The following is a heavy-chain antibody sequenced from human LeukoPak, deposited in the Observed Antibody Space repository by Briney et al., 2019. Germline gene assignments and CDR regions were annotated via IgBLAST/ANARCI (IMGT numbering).Heavy chain of an antibody. V-gene: IGHV1-2*02. D-gene: IGHD5-18*01. Sequence: ASVKVSCKASGYTFTSYGISWVRQAPGQGLEWMGWINPNSGGTNYAQKFQGRVTMTRDTSISTAYTELSRLRSDDTAVYYCARGLGGQLWPTWGQGTLVTVSS. CDR1: GYTFTSYG. J-gene: IGHJ4*02. CDR3: ARGLGGQLWPT. CDR2: INPNSGGT.